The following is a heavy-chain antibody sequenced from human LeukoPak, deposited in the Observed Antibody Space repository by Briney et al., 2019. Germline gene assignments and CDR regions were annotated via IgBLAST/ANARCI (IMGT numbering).Heavy chain of an antibody. J-gene: IGHJ4*02. D-gene: IGHD6-19*01. CDR2: IKQDGSEK. CDR3: ARDSSGWYRGSFGFDY. V-gene: IGHV3-7*01. Sequence: WVRQAPGXXXEWXADIKQDGSEKYYVDSVKGRFTISRDNPKNSLYLQMNSLRAEDTAVYYCARDSSGWYRGSFGFDYWGQGTLVTVSS.